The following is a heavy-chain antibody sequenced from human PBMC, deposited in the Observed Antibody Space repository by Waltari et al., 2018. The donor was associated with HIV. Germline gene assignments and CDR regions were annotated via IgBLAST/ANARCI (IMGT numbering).Heavy chain of an antibody. CDR2: ISYDGGIE. D-gene: IGHD2-15*01. CDR1: GFDFSSYG. CDR3: AKEGARRIVVVGNYFDS. V-gene: IGHV3-30*18. J-gene: IGHJ4*02. Sequence: QVQLVQSGGGVVQPGGSLRLSCAASGFDFSSYGMHWVRQAPGKGLEWVSSISYDGGIEHYRDSVKGRFTTSRDNSKNTLYLQLSSLEPDDTAIYYCAKEGARRIVVVGNYFDSWGQGTLVTVSS.